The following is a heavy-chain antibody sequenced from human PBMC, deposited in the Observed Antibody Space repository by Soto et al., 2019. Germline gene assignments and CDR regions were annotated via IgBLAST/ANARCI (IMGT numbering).Heavy chain of an antibody. CDR1: GGTFSSYT. D-gene: IGHD6-19*01. V-gene: IGHV1-69*02. CDR3: ARGRIAVAGPQNWFDP. CDR2: IIPILGIA. J-gene: IGHJ5*02. Sequence: QVQLVQSGAEVKKPGSSVKVSCKASGGTFSSYTISWVRQAPGQGLEWMGRIIPILGIANYAQKFQGRVTITPAKYTSXANMELSSLRSEDTAVYYCARGRIAVAGPQNWFDPWGQGTLVTVSS.